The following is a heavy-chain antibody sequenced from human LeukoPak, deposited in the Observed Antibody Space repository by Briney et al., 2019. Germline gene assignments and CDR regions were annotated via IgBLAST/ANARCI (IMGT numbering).Heavy chain of an antibody. D-gene: IGHD2-15*01. CDR2: ISSSSSTI. CDR3: ARVDGDIVVVVAATYYYYYMDV. J-gene: IGHJ6*03. Sequence: PGGSLRLSCAASGFTLSSYSMNWVRRAPGKGLEWVSYISSSSSTIYYADSVKGRFTISRDNAKNSLYLQMNSLRAEDTAVYYCARVDGDIVVVVAATYYYYYMDVWGKGTTVTVSS. CDR1: GFTLSSYS. V-gene: IGHV3-48*01.